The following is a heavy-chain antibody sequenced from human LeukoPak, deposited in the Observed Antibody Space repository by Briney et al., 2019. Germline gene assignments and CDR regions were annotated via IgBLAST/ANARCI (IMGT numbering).Heavy chain of an antibody. J-gene: IGHJ5*02. CDR2: ISYDGDNK. V-gene: IGHV3-30-3*01. CDR3: SRDRFWGTFDP. CDR1: GFTFSSYA. D-gene: IGHD3-16*01. Sequence: GGSLRLSCAASGFTFSSYAMHWVRQAPGKGLEWVAVISYDGDNKYYADSVKGRFTISRDDSKNTLYLQMKSLRVDDTAIYYCSRDRFWGTFDPWVQGTLVTVSS.